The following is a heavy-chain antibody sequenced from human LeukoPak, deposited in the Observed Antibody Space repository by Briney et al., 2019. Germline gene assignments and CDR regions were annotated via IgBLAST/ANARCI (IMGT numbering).Heavy chain of an antibody. V-gene: IGHV3-23*01. J-gene: IGHJ6*02. Sequence: GSLSPSCEASGFTFSAYAMTWVRQAPGKGLEWVSSIGSDDKPHNSDSVKSGFANSRDNTKSMMFPQLNSLRAEDTALYYCARDLHYYSAMDVWGQRT. CDR3: ARDLHYYSAMDV. CDR1: GFTFSAYA. CDR2: IGSDDKP.